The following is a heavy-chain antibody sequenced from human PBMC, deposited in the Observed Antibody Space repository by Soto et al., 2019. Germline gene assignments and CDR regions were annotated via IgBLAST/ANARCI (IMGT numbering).Heavy chain of an antibody. J-gene: IGHJ6*03. CDR1: GGTFSSYA. Sequence: SVKVSCKASGGTFSSYAISWVRQAPGQGLEWMGGIIPIFGTANYAQKFQGRVTITADESTSTAYMELSSLRPEDTAVYYCARGMTTVSYYYYYMDVWGKGTTVTVSS. CDR2: IIPIFGTA. D-gene: IGHD4-17*01. V-gene: IGHV1-69*13. CDR3: ARGMTTVSYYYYYMDV.